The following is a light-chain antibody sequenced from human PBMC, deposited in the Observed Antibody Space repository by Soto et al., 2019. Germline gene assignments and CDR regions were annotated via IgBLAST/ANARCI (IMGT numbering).Light chain of an antibody. Sequence: QSVLTQPPSVSGAPGQRVTISCTGSSSNIGANYDVHWYQQLPGTAPKLLIYGDSNRPSGVPDRFSGSESGTSASLAITGLQAEDEADYYCQSYDSNLSAYVFGTGTKVTVL. CDR2: GDS. J-gene: IGLJ1*01. CDR1: SSNIGANYD. CDR3: QSYDSNLSAYV. V-gene: IGLV1-40*01.